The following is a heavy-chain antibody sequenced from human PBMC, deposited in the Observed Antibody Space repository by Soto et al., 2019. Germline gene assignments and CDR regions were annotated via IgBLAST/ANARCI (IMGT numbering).Heavy chain of an antibody. V-gene: IGHV3-33*01. D-gene: IGHD6-6*01. CDR1: VFTFSSYG. J-gene: IGHJ4*02. CDR2: IWYDGSNK. Sequence: SGGSLRLSCAASVFTFSSYGMHWVRQAPGKWLEWLAVIWYDGSNKXXADSVKGRXTISRYNSKNTXYLQMXSLRAEDTAVYYCARGSPRQGPLAYWGQGTLVTVSS. CDR3: ARGSPRQGPLAY.